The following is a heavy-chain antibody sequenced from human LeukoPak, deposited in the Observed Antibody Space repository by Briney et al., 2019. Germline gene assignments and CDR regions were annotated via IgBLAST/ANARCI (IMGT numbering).Heavy chain of an antibody. CDR1: NGSISSGDHY. CDR2: IYYSGSS. Sequence: SQTLSLTCTVSNGSISSGDHYWSWIRRPPGQGLEWIGNIYYSGSSYYNPSLKSRVTISVDPSKNQFYLSLNSVTAADTAMYYCARDTVFRIDPWGQGVLVTVSS. V-gene: IGHV4-30-4*01. CDR3: ARDTVFRIDP. J-gene: IGHJ5*02. D-gene: IGHD3-16*01.